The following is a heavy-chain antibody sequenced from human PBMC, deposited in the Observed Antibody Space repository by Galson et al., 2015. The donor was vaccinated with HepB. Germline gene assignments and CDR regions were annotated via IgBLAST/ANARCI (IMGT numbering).Heavy chain of an antibody. D-gene: IGHD3-9*01. Sequence: PALVKPTQTLTLTCTFSGFSLSTSGVGVGWIRQPPGKALEWLALIYWDDDKRYSPSLKSRLTITKDTSKNQVVLTMTNMDPVDAATYYCAHRRSGYYVMGDDAFDIWGQGTMVTVSS. J-gene: IGHJ3*02. V-gene: IGHV2-5*02. CDR1: GFSLSTSGVG. CDR2: IYWDDDK. CDR3: AHRRSGYYVMGDDAFDI.